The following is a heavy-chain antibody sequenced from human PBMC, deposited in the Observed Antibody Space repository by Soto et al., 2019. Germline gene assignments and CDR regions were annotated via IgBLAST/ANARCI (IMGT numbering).Heavy chain of an antibody. J-gene: IGHJ4*02. CDR2: IDTSGTKI. CDR3: AKDRSYGSSYYFDY. V-gene: IGHV3-11*01. D-gene: IGHD5-18*01. Sequence: GGSLRLSCAASGYTFSDYYMSWIRQAPGKGLEWISYIDTSGTKIYYADSVKGRFTITRDNAKNSLYLEMNSLRDEDTAVYYCAKDRSYGSSYYFDYWGQGTLVTVSS. CDR1: GYTFSDYY.